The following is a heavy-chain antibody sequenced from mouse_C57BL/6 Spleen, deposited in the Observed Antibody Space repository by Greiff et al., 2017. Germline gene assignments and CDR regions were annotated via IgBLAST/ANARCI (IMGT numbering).Heavy chain of an antibody. J-gene: IGHJ2*01. CDR1: GYTFTSYW. V-gene: IGHV1-5*01. CDR2: IYPGNSDT. D-gene: IGHD3-2*02. CDR3: TSETAQATFDC. Sequence: EVQLQESGTVLARPGASVKMSCKTSGYTFTSYWMHWVKQRPGQGLEWIGAIYPGNSDTSYNQKFKGKAKLTAVTSASTAYMELSSLTNEDSAVYYSTSETAQATFDCWGQGTTLTVSS.